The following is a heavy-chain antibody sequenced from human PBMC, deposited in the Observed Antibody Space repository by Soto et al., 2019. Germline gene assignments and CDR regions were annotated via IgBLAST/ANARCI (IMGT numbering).Heavy chain of an antibody. D-gene: IGHD6-13*01. J-gene: IGHJ4*02. V-gene: IGHV1-69*13. CDR2: IVPIYRTA. Sequence: SVKVSCKASGGTFSSYRINWVRQAPGQGLEWVGGIVPIYRTADYAQKFQGRVTITADESARTAYMELRSLKSQDTAVYYCARDSGAKLSSSWGQGTMVTVYS. CDR3: ARDSGAKLSSS. CDR1: GGTFSSYR.